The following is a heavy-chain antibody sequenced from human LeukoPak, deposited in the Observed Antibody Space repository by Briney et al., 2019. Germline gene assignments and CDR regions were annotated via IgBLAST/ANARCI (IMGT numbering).Heavy chain of an antibody. Sequence: GGALRLSCAASGFTFSIYSMSWVRQAPGKGLEWVSYISSSSSTISYADPVKGRITISRDNAENSLYLQMKSLRAEYTAVYYCGRAGDFSFKDWGQGALVTVSS. CDR2: ISSSSSTI. CDR1: GFTFSIYS. J-gene: IGHJ4*02. V-gene: IGHV3-48*01. CDR3: GRAGDFSFKD. D-gene: IGHD3-3*01.